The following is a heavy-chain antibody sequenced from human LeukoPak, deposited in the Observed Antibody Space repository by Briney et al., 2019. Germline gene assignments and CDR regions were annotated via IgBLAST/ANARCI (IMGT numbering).Heavy chain of an antibody. D-gene: IGHD5-24*01. Sequence: GGSLRLSCAASGFTFSTYEMNWVRQAPGKGLEWLSYISSSGNTIYYADSVKGRFTISRDNAKNSLHLQMNSLRAEDTAVYYCARSGRDGYNWDAFDIWGQGTMVTISS. V-gene: IGHV3-48*03. J-gene: IGHJ3*02. CDR1: GFTFSTYE. CDR2: ISSSGNTI. CDR3: ARSGRDGYNWDAFDI.